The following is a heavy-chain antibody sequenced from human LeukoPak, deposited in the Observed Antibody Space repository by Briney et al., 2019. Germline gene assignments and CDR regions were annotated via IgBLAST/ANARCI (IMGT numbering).Heavy chain of an antibody. CDR2: INHSGST. CDR1: GGSISSSSYY. V-gene: IGHV4-39*07. CDR3: AVFSYGNRIRDY. Sequence: SETLSLTCTVSGGSISSSSYYWGWIRQPPGKGLEWIGEINHSGSTNYNPSLKSRVTISVDTSKNQFSLKLSSVTAADTAVYYCAVFSYGNRIRDYWGQGTLVTVSS. D-gene: IGHD5-18*01. J-gene: IGHJ4*02.